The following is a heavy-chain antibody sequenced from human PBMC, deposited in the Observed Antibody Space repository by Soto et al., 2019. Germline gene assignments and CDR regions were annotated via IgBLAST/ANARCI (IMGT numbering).Heavy chain of an antibody. V-gene: IGHV4-34*01. J-gene: IGHJ5*02. CDR1: GFIFSNAW. CDR2: INHSGST. Sequence: LRLSCAASGFIFSNAWINWVRQAPGKGLEWIGEINHSGSTNYNPSLKSRVTISVDTSKNQFSLKLSSVTAADTAVYYCARVKSIAARLNWFDPWGQGTLVTVSS. D-gene: IGHD6-6*01. CDR3: ARVKSIAARLNWFDP.